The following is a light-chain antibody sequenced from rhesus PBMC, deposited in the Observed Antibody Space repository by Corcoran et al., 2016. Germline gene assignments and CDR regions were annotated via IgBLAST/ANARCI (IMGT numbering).Light chain of an antibody. CDR3: RQHNSYPLT. CDR1: QGISSY. J-gene: IGKJ4*01. V-gene: IGKV1-25*01. CDR2: KAS. Sequence: DIQMTQSPSSLSASVGDTVTITCRASQGISSYLACYQQKPGNAPKLLNYKASTWQRGVPSRFSDSGSGTDFTLSISSLQPEGFATYFCRQHNSYPLTFGGGTKVGIK.